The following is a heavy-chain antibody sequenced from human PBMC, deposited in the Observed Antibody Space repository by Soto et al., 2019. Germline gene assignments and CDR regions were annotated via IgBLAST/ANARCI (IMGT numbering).Heavy chain of an antibody. Sequence: QVQLVQSGAEVKKPGSSVKVSCKASGGTFSSYTISWVRQAPGQGLEWMGRIIPILGIANYAQKFQGRATITADKSTSTAYMELSSLRSEDTAVYYCAGSSTSPNTLDYWGQGTLVTVSS. J-gene: IGHJ4*02. CDR1: GGTFSSYT. CDR3: AGSSTSPNTLDY. V-gene: IGHV1-69*02. D-gene: IGHD2-2*01. CDR2: IIPILGIA.